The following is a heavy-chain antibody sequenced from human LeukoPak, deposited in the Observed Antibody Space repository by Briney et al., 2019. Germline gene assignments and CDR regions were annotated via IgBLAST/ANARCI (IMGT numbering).Heavy chain of an antibody. J-gene: IGHJ3*02. CDR3: ARVQYSGSHNDAFDI. CDR2: IKQDGSEK. Sequence: GGSLRLSCATSGFTFSNYAMSWVRQAPGKGLEWVANIKQDGSEKYYVDSVKGRFTISRDNAKNSLYLQMNSLRAEDTAVYYCARVQYSGSHNDAFDIWGQGTMVTVSS. D-gene: IGHD1-26*01. CDR1: GFTFSNYA. V-gene: IGHV3-7*01.